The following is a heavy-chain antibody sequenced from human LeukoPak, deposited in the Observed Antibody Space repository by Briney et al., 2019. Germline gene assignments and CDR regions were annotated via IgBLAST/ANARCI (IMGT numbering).Heavy chain of an antibody. V-gene: IGHV3-7*03. Sequence: GGSLRLSCAASGSTFSSNHMSWVRQAPGKGLEWVANIKQDGSEEYYVDSVKGRFTISRDNAKNSLYLQMNSLRAEDTAVYYCARRYFDYWGQGILVTVSS. CDR1: GSTFSSNH. CDR2: IKQDGSEE. CDR3: ARRYFDY. J-gene: IGHJ4*02.